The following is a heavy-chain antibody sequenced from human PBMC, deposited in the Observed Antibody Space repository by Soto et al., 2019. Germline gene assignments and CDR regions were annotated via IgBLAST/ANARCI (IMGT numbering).Heavy chain of an antibody. CDR1: GFTFDNYV. Sequence: PGGSLRLSCAASGFTFDNYVMTWVRQAPGKGLEWVSAISRSGDTSYYADSAKGRFTISRDNSKSRLYLEMSSLRAEDTGLYYCAKAALVGGGIPAFDSWGQGMLVTVPS. CDR2: ISRSGDTS. J-gene: IGHJ4*02. V-gene: IGHV3-23*01. D-gene: IGHD2-15*01. CDR3: AKAALVGGGIPAFDS.